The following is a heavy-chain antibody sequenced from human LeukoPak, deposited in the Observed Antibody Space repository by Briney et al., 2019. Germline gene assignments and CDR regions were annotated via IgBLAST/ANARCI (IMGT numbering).Heavy chain of an antibody. CDR1: GFTFSSEA. Sequence: PGGSLRLSCAVSGFTFSSEAMGWVRQLRGGGLEWVSTISPAGGTTYYAESMKGRFTISRDNPKSTLYLEMNSLRVEDTAVYYCTKVRSGSSNWALRVFDYWGQGALVTVSS. D-gene: IGHD4-11*01. J-gene: IGHJ4*02. CDR3: TKVRSGSSNWALRVFDY. CDR2: ISPAGGTT. V-gene: IGHV3-23*01.